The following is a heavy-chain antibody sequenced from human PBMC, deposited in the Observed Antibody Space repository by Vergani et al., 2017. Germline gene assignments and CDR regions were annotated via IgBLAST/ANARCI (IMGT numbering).Heavy chain of an antibody. V-gene: IGHV5-10-1*03. D-gene: IGHD3-9*01. CDR3: ARRKNDILTGYYKDYYYGMDV. Sequence: EVQLVQSGAEVKKPGESLRISCKGSGYSFTSYWISWVRQMPGKGLEWMGRIDPSDSYTNYSPSFQGHVTISADKSISTAYLQWSSLKASDTAMYYCARRKNDILTGYYKDYYYGMDVWGQGTTVTVSS. CDR2: IDPSDSYT. J-gene: IGHJ6*02. CDR1: GYSFTSYW.